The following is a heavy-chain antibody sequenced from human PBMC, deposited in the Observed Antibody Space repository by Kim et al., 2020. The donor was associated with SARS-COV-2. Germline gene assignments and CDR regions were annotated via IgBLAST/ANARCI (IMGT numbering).Heavy chain of an antibody. D-gene: IGHD5-12*01. CDR3: ARDRMVSMGWLHPIPLYYYNYGMDV. CDR1: GDSVSSNSAA. J-gene: IGHJ6*02. V-gene: IGHV6-1*01. Sequence: SQTLSLTCAISGDSVSSNSAAWNWIRQSPSRGLEWLGKTYYRSKWYNDYAVSVKSRITINPDTSKNQFSLQLNSVTPEDTAVYYCARDRMVSMGWLHPIPLYYYNYGMDVWGQGTTVTVSS. CDR2: TYYRSKWYN.